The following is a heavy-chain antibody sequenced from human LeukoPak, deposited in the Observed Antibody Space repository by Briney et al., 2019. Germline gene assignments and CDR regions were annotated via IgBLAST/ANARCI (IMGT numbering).Heavy chain of an antibody. J-gene: IGHJ4*02. Sequence: GGSLRLSCAASGFTVTSCAMSWVRQAPGKGLEWVSYISSSSSTIYYAGSVKGRFTISRDNAKNSLFLQMNSLRAEDTAVYYCARSRGSSGSYPFDYWGQGTLVTVSS. CDR1: GFTVTSCA. CDR2: ISSSSSTI. CDR3: ARSRGSSGSYPFDY. D-gene: IGHD1-26*01. V-gene: IGHV3-48*01.